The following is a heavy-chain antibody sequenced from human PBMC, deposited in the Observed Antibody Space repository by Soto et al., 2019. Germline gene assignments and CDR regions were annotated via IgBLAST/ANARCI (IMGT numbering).Heavy chain of an antibody. CDR1: GGSISSSSYY. CDR2: IYYSGST. D-gene: IGHD6-13*01. V-gene: IGHV4-39*01. CDR3: ARYIAAAGTRWFDP. J-gene: IGHJ5*02. Sequence: SETLSLTCTVSGGSISSSSYYWGWIRQPPGKGLEWIGSIYYSGSTYYNPSLKSRVTISVDTSKNQFSLKLSSVTAADTAVYYCARYIAAAGTRWFDPWGQGTLVTVSS.